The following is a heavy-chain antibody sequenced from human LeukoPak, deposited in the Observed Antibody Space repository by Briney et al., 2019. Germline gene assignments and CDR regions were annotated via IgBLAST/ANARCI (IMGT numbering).Heavy chain of an antibody. D-gene: IGHD3-22*01. CDR3: ARDRYWGSGYYDNDY. CDR1: GFTLSSYW. CDR2: INKDSREK. V-gene: IGHV3-7*01. J-gene: IGHJ4*02. Sequence: GGSLRLSCAASGFTLSSYWMGWVRQAPGKGLEWVANINKDSREKKYVDSVKVRFTISRDNAKNSLSLQMNSLRAEDTAVYYCARDRYWGSGYYDNDYWGQGTLVTVSS.